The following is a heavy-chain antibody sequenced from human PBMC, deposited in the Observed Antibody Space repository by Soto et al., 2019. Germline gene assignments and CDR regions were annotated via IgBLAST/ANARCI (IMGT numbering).Heavy chain of an antibody. J-gene: IGHJ6*02. D-gene: IGHD3-3*01. CDR2: IKSKTDGGTT. Sequence: GGSLRLSCAASGFTFINSWMNWVLQAPGKGLEWVGRIKSKTDGGTTDYAAPVKGRFTISRDDSKNTLYLQMNSLKTEDTAVYYCTTLSITIFGVVLMDVWGQGTTVTVS. V-gene: IGHV3-15*07. CDR3: TTLSITIFGVVLMDV. CDR1: GFTFINSW.